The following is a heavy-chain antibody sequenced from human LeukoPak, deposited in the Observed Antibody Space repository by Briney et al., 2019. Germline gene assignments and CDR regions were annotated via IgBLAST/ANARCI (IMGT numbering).Heavy chain of an antibody. CDR3: ARGLDSGGTCYSFDY. D-gene: IGHD2-15*01. J-gene: IGHJ4*02. CDR1: GYSFTSHW. Sequence: GESLQISCKASGYSFTSHWIGWVRQMPGKGLEWMGIIYPGDSETRYSPSFQGQVTISADKSISTAYLQWSSLKASDTAMYYCARGLDSGGTCYSFDYWGQGILVTVSS. CDR2: IYPGDSET. V-gene: IGHV5-51*01.